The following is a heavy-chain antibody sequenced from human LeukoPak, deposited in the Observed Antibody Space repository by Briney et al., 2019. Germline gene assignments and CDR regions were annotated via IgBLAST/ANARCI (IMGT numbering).Heavy chain of an antibody. CDR1: GFTFSVYQ. J-gene: IGHJ4*02. CDR2: ITSGGTTI. V-gene: IGHV3-11*04. CDR3: ARDYGDYAFDS. Sequence: PGGSLRLSCAASGFTFSVYQMTWIRQAPGKGLEWVSYITSGGTTIFYADSVKGRFTISRDNAKISLFLQMDSLRADDTAVYYCARDYGDYAFDSWGQGTLVTVSS. D-gene: IGHD4-17*01.